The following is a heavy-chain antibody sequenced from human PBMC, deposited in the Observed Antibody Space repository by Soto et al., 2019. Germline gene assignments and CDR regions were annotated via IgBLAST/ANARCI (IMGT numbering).Heavy chain of an antibody. CDR1: GYTFTSYG. CDR3: AKPFGNSSAIDY. CDR2: ISAYNGNT. Sequence: QVQLVQSGAEVKKPGASVKVSCKAYGYTFTSYGISWVRQAPGQGLEWMGWISAYNGNTNYAQKLQGRVTMTTDTTTSTANMERRSLSADAAVLYYCAKPFGNSSAIDYWGQGTLVTVSS. J-gene: IGHJ4*02. V-gene: IGHV1-18*01. D-gene: IGHD5-18*01.